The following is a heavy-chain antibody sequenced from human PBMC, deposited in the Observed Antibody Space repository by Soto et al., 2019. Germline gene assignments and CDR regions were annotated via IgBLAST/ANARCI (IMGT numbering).Heavy chain of an antibody. CDR1: GYTFTSYG. V-gene: IGHV1-18*04. J-gene: IGHJ3*02. CDR2: ISAYNGNT. Sequence: ASVKVSCKASGYTFTSYGISWVRQAPGQGLEWMGWISAYNGNTNYAQKLQGRVTMTTDTSTSTAYMELRSLRSDDTAVYYCARDFGADSSGYLAPFDIWGQGTMVTVSS. D-gene: IGHD3-22*01. CDR3: ARDFGADSSGYLAPFDI.